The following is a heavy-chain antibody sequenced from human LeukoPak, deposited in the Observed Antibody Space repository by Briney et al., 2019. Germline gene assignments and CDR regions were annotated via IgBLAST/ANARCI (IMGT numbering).Heavy chain of an antibody. V-gene: IGHV4-39*01. D-gene: IGHD6-13*01. J-gene: IGHJ4*02. CDR1: GGSISSSSYY. CDR2: IYYSGST. Sequence: TSETLSLTCTVSGGSISSSSYYWGWIRQPPGKGLEWIGNIYYSGSTYYNPSLKSRVTISIDTSKNQFSLKLTSVTAADTAVFYCARWGFSSSWYYFDYWGQGTLVTVSS. CDR3: ARWGFSSSWYYFDY.